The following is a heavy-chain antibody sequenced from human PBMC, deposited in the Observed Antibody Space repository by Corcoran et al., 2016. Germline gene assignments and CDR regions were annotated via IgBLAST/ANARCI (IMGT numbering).Heavy chain of an antibody. V-gene: IGHV3-53*01. J-gene: IGHJ3*02. CDR2: IYSGGST. Sequence: EVQLVESGGGLIQPGGSLRLSCAASGFTVSSNYMSWVRQAPGKGLEWVSVIYSGGSTYYADSVKCRFTISRDNSKNTLYLQMNSLRAEDPAVYYCARDAIGYCSGGSCYTPGAFDIWGKGTMVTVSS. D-gene: IGHD2-15*01. CDR1: GFTVSSNY. CDR3: ARDAIGYCSGGSCYTPGAFDI.